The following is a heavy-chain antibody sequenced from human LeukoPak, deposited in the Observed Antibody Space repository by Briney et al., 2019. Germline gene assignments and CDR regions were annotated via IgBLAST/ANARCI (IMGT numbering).Heavy chain of an antibody. CDR2: ISSSGSTI. V-gene: IGHV3-48*03. D-gene: IGHD3-22*01. CDR3: ARVGLYDSSGYSPAWGY. J-gene: IGHJ4*02. CDR1: GFTFSSYE. Sequence: GGSLRLSCAASGFTFSSYEMNWVRQAPGKGLEWVSYISSSGSTIYYADSVKGRSTISRDNAKNSLYLQMNSLRAEDTAVYYCARVGLYDSSGYSPAWGYWGQGTLVTVSS.